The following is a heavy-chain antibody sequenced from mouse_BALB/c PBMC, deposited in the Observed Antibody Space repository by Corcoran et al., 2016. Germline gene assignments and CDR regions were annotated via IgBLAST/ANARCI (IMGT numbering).Heavy chain of an antibody. CDR3: ATPPGGSSWFAY. Sequence: EVQLQQSGPELVKPGASVKISCKTSGYTFTEYTMHWVKQSHGKSLEWIGGINPNNGGTSYNQKFKGKATLTVDKSSSTAYMELRSLSAEDSAVYYCATPPGGSSWFAYWGQGTLVTVSA. CDR1: GYTFTEYT. V-gene: IGHV1-18*01. CDR2: INPNNGGT. J-gene: IGHJ3*01.